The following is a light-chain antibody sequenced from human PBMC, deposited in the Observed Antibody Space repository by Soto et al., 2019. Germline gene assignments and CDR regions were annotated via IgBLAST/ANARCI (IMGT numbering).Light chain of an antibody. Sequence: DIQMTQSPSSLSASVGDRVTITCQASQDIKNYLNWYQQKSGKAPKLLIYDASDLETGVPSRFSGSGSGTDFTLTISSLQPDDFATYYCQQYNTYWTFGQGTKVDIK. V-gene: IGKV1-33*01. CDR2: DAS. J-gene: IGKJ1*01. CDR3: QQYNTYWT. CDR1: QDIKNY.